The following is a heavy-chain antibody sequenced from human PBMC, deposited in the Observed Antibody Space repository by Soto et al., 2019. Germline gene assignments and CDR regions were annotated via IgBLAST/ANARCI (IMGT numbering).Heavy chain of an antibody. J-gene: IGHJ5*02. Sequence: VQLLESGGALVQPGGSQRLSCTASGFTFSNYAMSWVRQAPGKGLEWVSAISRGGENTFYADSVKGRFTISRDNSQTTLYLQMNSLRADDTAVYYCARLPSGLAGPTWGQGTLVTVSS. CDR3: ARLPSGLAGPT. CDR2: ISRGGENT. CDR1: GFTFSNYA. D-gene: IGHD2-15*01. V-gene: IGHV3-23*01.